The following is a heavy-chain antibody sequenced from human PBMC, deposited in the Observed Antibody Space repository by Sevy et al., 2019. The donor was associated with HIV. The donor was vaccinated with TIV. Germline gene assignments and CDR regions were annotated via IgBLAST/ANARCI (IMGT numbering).Heavy chain of an antibody. CDR2: TRNRANGYTT. D-gene: IGHD6-13*01. CDR1: GFILSDHY. J-gene: IGHJ4*02. V-gene: IGHV3-72*01. Sequence: GGSLRLSCTASGFILSDHYMDWVRQAPGKGLEWVGRTRNRANGYTTEYAAAVKGRFTNPKDDPKNPRYLQMNSLKSEDTAVYYCTRDVSAALDYWGQGTLVTVSS. CDR3: TRDVSAALDY.